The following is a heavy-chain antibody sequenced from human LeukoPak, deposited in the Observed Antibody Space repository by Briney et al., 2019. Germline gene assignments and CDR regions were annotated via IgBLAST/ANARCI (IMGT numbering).Heavy chain of an antibody. Sequence: PGGSLRLSCAASGFTFSTYAMNWVRQAPGKGLEWVSYISSSGSTIYYADSVKGRFTIARDDAKNALYLQMNSLRAEDTAVYYCVRYCTIAICSRRNFDYWGQGTLVTVSS. V-gene: IGHV3-48*03. J-gene: IGHJ4*02. CDR3: VRYCTIAICSRRNFDY. D-gene: IGHD2-8*01. CDR1: GFTFSTYA. CDR2: ISSSGSTI.